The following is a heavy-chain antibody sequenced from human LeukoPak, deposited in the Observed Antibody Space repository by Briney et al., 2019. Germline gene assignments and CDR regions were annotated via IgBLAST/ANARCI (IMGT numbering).Heavy chain of an antibody. CDR1: GFTFSSYA. CDR3: ATRRLYYYDSSGYYYFDY. Sequence: GGSLRLSCAASGFTFSSYAMSWVCQAPGKGLEWVSAISGSGGSTHYADSVKGRFTISRDNSKNTLYLQMNSLRAEDTAVYYCATRRLYYYDSSGYYYFDYWGQGTLVTVSS. J-gene: IGHJ4*02. V-gene: IGHV3-23*01. CDR2: ISGSGGST. D-gene: IGHD3-22*01.